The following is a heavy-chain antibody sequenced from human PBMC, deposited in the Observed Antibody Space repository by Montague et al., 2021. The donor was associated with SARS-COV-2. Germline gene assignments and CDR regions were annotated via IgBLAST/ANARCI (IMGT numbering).Heavy chain of an antibody. D-gene: IGHD3-10*01. CDR2: INHSGST. CDR1: GGSFSGYY. J-gene: IGHJ6*02. CDR3: ARGRRILLWFGELLSGGDYYGMDV. Sequence: SETLSLTCAVYGGSFSGYYWSWIRQPPGKGLEWIGEINHSGSTTXXPSLKSRVTISVDTSKNQFSLKLSSVTAADTAVYYCARGRRILLWFGELLSGGDYYGMDVWGQGTTVTVSS. V-gene: IGHV4-34*01.